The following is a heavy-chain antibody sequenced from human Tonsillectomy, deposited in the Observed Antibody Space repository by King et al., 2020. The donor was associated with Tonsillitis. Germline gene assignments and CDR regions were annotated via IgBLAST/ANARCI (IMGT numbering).Heavy chain of an antibody. D-gene: IGHD4-17*01. J-gene: IGHJ4*02. CDR1: GGTFSTYG. CDR3: AREGGTTVTLFDY. CDR2: IIPIFGPA. Sequence: QLVQSGAEVKKPRSSVKVSCKASGGTFSTYGLSWVRQAPGQGLEWMGGIIPIFGPANYAQKFQGRLTITADESTSTVYMELSSLKSEDTAVYYCAREGGTTVTLFDYGGQGTLVTVSS. V-gene: IGHV1-69*01.